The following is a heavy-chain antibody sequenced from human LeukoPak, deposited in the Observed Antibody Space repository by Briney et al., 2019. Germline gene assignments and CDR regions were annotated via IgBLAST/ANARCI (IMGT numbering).Heavy chain of an antibody. Sequence: PSETLSLTCTVSGGSISSGDYYWSWIRQPPGKGLEWIGYIYYSGSTYYNPSLKSRVTISVDTSKNQFSLKLSSVTAADTAVYYCVRHKLLSFAFDIWGQGTMVTVSS. J-gene: IGHJ3*02. V-gene: IGHV4-30-4*01. CDR2: IYYSGST. CDR1: GGSISSGDYY. CDR3: VRHKLLSFAFDI. D-gene: IGHD2-2*01.